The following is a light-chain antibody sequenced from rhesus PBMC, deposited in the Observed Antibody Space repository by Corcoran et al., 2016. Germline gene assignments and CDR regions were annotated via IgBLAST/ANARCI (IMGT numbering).Light chain of an antibody. J-gene: IGKJ2*01. Sequence: DIQMTQSPSSLSASVGDRVTITCRASQNVHTYLNWYQQKPGKAPKHMIYKASTLQSGVPSRFSGSGSGTYYTFTISRMQPEDVATYYCQHGSGTPYSFGQGTKVEIK. CDR1: QNVHTY. CDR3: QHGSGTPYS. V-gene: IGKV1-74*01. CDR2: KAS.